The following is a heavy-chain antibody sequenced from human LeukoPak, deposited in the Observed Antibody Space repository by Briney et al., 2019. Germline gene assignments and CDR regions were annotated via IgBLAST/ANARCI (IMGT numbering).Heavy chain of an antibody. D-gene: IGHD3/OR15-3a*01. CDR2: IYHSGST. CDR1: GGSISSSNW. J-gene: IGHJ4*02. CDR3: ARELRTGYYAHFDY. Sequence: PSGTLSLTCAVSGGSISSSNWWSWVRQPPGKGLEWIGEIYHSGSTNYNPSLKSRVTISVDKSKNQFSLKLSSVTVADTAVYYCARELRTGYYAHFDYWGQGTLVTVSS. V-gene: IGHV4-4*02.